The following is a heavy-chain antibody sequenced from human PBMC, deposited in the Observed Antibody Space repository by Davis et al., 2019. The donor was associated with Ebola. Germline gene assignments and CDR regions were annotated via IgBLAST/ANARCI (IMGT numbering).Heavy chain of an antibody. J-gene: IGHJ4*02. CDR3: ANDLWRRAQGIEY. CDR1: GGSISTYH. Sequence: LSLTCTVSGGSISTYHWTWVRQAPGKGLEWVSVISYDGSNKYYADSVKGRFTVSRDNFKNTLYLQMNSLRPEDSAVYYCANDLWRRAQGIEYWGQGTLVTVSS. V-gene: IGHV3-30*18. D-gene: IGHD2/OR15-2a*01. CDR2: ISYDGSNK.